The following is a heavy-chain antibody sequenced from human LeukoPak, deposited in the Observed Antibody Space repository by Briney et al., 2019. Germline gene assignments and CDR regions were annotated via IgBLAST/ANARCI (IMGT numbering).Heavy chain of an antibody. D-gene: IGHD6-13*01. CDR1: GFSFSSNW. J-gene: IGHJ4*02. CDR3: ARTPPGIAAAWGFDY. V-gene: IGHV3-7*01. Sequence: PGGSLRLSCIVSGFSFSSNWMSWVRQAPGKGLEWVANIKYDGREKYYVDSVKGRFTISRDNAKNSLYLQMNSLRVEDTAVYYCARTPPGIAAAWGFDYWGQGTLVTVSS. CDR2: IKYDGREK.